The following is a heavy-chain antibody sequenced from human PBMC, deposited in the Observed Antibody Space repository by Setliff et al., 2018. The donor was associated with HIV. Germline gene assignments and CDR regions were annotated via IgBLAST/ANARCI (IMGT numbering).Heavy chain of an antibody. D-gene: IGHD4-17*01. CDR2: IKSKTDGGTT. CDR3: TTIQKLTTPVDY. V-gene: IGHV3-15*01. Sequence: GGSLRLSCAASGFTFSAHPMSWVRQAPGKGLEWVGRIKSKTDGGTTDYAAPVKGRFTISRDDSKNTLYMQMNSLKTEDTAVYYCTTIQKLTTPVDYWGQGTLVTVSS. J-gene: IGHJ4*02. CDR1: GFTFSAHP.